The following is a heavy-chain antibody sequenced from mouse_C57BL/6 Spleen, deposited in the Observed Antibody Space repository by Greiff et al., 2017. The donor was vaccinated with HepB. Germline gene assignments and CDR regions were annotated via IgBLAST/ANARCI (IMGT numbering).Heavy chain of an antibody. CDR2: INPNNGGT. Sequence: VQLQQSGPELVKPGASVKISCKASGYTFTDYYMNWVKQSHGKSLEWIGDINPNNGGTSYNQKFKGKATLTVDKSSSTAYMELRSLTSEDSAVYYCAGGGLLGDYYAMDYWGQGTSVTVSS. CDR1: GYTFTDYY. V-gene: IGHV1-26*01. J-gene: IGHJ4*01. D-gene: IGHD2-3*01. CDR3: AGGGLLGDYYAMDY.